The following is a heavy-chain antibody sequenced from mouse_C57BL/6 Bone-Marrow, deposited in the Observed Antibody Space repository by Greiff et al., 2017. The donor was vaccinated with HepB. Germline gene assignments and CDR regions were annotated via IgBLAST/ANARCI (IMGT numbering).Heavy chain of an antibody. CDR1: GFTFSSYA. D-gene: IGHD3-3*01. CDR2: ISSGGDYI. V-gene: IGHV5-9-1*02. J-gene: IGHJ4*01. CDR3: TRDLGPHYYAMDY. Sequence: EVHLVESGEGLVKPGGSLKLSCAASGFTFSSYAMSWVRQTPEKRLEWVAYISSGGDYIYYADTVKGRFTISRDNARNTLYLQMSSLKSEDTAMYYCTRDLGPHYYAMDYWGQGTSVTVSS.